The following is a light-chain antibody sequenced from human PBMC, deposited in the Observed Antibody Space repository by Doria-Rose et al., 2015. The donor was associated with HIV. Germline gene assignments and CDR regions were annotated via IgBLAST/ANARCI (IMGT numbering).Light chain of an antibody. CDR3: QKSNTAPRT. Sequence: MTQSPSSLSASVGDTVTITCRASQDINNYLAWYQQKRGDPPKLLIYSASTLHPGIPSRFSGSGSGTDFTLTITRLQPDDFATYFCQKSNTAPRTFGQGTRVEIK. CDR1: QDINNY. J-gene: IGKJ1*01. CDR2: SAS. V-gene: IGKV1-27*01.